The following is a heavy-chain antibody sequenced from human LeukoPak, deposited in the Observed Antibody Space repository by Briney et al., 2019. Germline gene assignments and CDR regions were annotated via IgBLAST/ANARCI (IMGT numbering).Heavy chain of an antibody. V-gene: IGHV1-18*01. D-gene: IGHD1-26*01. Sequence: ASVKVSCKTSGYTFTSYGISWVRQAPGQGLEWMGWISAYNGDTNFAQKVQDRVTMTTDTSTSTAYMELSSMRSDDTAVYFCARDPRVAATRVDYWGQGTLVTVSS. CDR3: ARDPRVAATRVDY. CDR2: ISAYNGDT. CDR1: GYTFTSYG. J-gene: IGHJ4*02.